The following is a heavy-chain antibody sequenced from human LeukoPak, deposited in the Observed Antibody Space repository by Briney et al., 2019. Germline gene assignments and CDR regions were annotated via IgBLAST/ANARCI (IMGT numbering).Heavy chain of an antibody. CDR2: ISSSSSYI. D-gene: IGHD3-10*01. V-gene: IGHV3-21*01. J-gene: IGHJ4*02. CDR3: ASSFYGSGSYSFDY. CDR1: GFTFSSYG. Sequence: GGSLRLSCAASGFTFSSYGMHWVRQAPGKGLEWVSSISSSSSYIYYADSVKGRFTISRDNAKNSLYLQMNSLRAEDTAVYYCASSFYGSGSYSFDYWGQGTLVTVSS.